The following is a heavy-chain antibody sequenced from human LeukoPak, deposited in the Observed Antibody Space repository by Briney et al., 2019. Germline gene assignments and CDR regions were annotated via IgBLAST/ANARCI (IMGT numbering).Heavy chain of an antibody. CDR1: GGSINNFY. J-gene: IGHJ5*02. V-gene: IGHV4-59*01. CDR3: ARFQWQGSKRFDP. CDR2: IYSDGSA. Sequence: SETLSLTCTVSGGSINNFYRSWIRQPPGKGLEWIGYIYSDGSAIYKPSLKSRLIMSVDPSKNHFSLNLNYVTAADTAVYYCARFQWQGSKRFDPWGQGILITV. D-gene: IGHD6-19*01.